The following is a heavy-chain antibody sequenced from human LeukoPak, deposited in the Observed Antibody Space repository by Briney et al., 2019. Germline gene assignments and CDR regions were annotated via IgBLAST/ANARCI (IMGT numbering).Heavy chain of an antibody. D-gene: IGHD6-19*01. Sequence: PGGSLRLSCAASGFTFSTYSMNWVRQAPGKGLEWVSSITSPVGRMYYADSLKGRITISRDNARSTLYLQMNSLRAEDTAVYFCARESYSSGWDLDYWGQGTLVTVSS. V-gene: IGHV3-21*01. CDR1: GFTFSTYS. J-gene: IGHJ4*02. CDR3: ARESYSSGWDLDY. CDR2: ITSPVGRM.